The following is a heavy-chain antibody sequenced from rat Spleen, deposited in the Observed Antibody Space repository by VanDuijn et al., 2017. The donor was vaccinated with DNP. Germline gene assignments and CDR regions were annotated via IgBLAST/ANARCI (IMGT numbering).Heavy chain of an antibody. V-gene: IGHV5-46*01. CDR1: GFTFSSFP. Sequence: EVQLVESGGGLVQPGRSMKLSCAASGFTFSSFPMAWVRQAPTKGLEWVATISTRGGSTYYRDSVKGRFTISRDNAKSTLYLQMDSLRSEDTATYYCVSRPPPTRGPFDYWGQGVTVTVSS. D-gene: IGHD1-4*01. CDR3: VSRPPPTRGPFDY. CDR2: ISTRGGST. J-gene: IGHJ2*01.